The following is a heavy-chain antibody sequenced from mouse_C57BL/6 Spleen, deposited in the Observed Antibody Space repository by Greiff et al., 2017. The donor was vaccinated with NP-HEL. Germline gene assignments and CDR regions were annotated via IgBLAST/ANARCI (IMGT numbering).Heavy chain of an antibody. D-gene: IGHD1-1*01. J-gene: IGHJ3*01. CDR3: SYYYASSGAY. CDR1: GFTFSDYG. CDR2: ISSGSSTI. V-gene: IGHV5-17*01. Sequence: EVQGVESGGGLVKPGGSLKLSCAASGFTFSDYGMHWVRQAPEKGLEWVAYISSGSSTIYYADTVKGRFTISRDNAKNTLFLQMTSLRSEDTAMYYCSYYYASSGAYWGQGTLVTVSA.